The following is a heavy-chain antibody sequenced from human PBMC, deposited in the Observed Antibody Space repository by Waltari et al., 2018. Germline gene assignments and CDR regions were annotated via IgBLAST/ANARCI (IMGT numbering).Heavy chain of an antibody. V-gene: IGHV4-31*03. CDR3: ARDAPIVATSRNYYYYGMDV. D-gene: IGHD5-12*01. Sequence: QVQLQESGPGLVKPSQTLSLTCTVSGGSISSGGYYWSWIRQHPGKGLEWIGYIYYRGSTYYNPSLKSRVTISVDTSKNQFSLKLSSVTAADTAVYYCARDAPIVATSRNYYYYGMDVWGQGTTVTVSS. CDR1: GGSISSGGYY. CDR2: IYYRGST. J-gene: IGHJ6*02.